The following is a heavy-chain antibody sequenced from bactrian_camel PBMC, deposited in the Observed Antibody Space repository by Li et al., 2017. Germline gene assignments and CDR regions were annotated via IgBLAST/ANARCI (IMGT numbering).Heavy chain of an antibody. CDR3: ATDLNWQNY. D-gene: IGHD7*01. V-gene: IGHV3-2*01. J-gene: IGHJ4*01. Sequence: HVQLVESGGGLVQPGGSLRLSCAVSEFTFSTYYMTWVRQAPGRGLEWVSSINADGSITVYADSVRGRFTISRDNAKTTLYLQMNSLKSEDTALYYCATDLNWQNYWGQGTQVTVS. CDR2: INADGSIT. CDR1: EFTFSTYY.